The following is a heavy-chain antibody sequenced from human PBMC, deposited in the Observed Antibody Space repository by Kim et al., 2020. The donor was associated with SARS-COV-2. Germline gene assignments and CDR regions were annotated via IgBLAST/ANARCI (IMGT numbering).Heavy chain of an antibody. CDR3: ARDGDLYSSGKDAFDI. D-gene: IGHD6-19*01. V-gene: IGHV3-7*01. J-gene: IGHJ3*02. CDR1: GFTFSSYW. Sequence: GGSLRLSCAASGFTFSSYWMTWVRQAPGKGLEWVANIKQDGNQKYYVDSVKGRFTISRDNAKNSLYLQMNSLSAEDTAVYYCARDGDLYSSGKDAFDIWGQGTMVTVSS. CDR2: IKQDGNQK.